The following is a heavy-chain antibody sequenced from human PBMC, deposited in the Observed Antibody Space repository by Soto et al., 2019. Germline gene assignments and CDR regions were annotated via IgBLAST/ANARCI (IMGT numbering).Heavy chain of an antibody. J-gene: IGHJ4*02. Sequence: PSQTLSLTCAISGDSVSSNSSACTWFRQSPSRGLEWLGRTYYRSKWYNDYAVSVRSRITINPDTSKNQFSLQLNSVTPEDTGVYYCTRDRPGPQHYFDYWGQRNMVTVSS. CDR3: TRDRPGPQHYFDY. CDR2: TYYRSKWYN. V-gene: IGHV6-1*01. D-gene: IGHD6-6*01. CDR1: GDSVSSNSSA.